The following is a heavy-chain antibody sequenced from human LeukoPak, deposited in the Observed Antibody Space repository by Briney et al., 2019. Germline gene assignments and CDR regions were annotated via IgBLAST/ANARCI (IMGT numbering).Heavy chain of an antibody. D-gene: IGHD1-1*01. CDR3: ARESATGGAYFDY. CDR2: IYPGDSDT. CDR1: GYIFTSCS. J-gene: IGHJ4*02. V-gene: IGHV5-51*01. Sequence: GESLKISCKGSGYIFTSCSIGWVRQMPGKGLEWMGIIYPGDSDTRYGPSFQGQVTISADKSISTAYLQWSSLKASDTAMYYCARESATGGAYFDYWGQGTLVTVSS.